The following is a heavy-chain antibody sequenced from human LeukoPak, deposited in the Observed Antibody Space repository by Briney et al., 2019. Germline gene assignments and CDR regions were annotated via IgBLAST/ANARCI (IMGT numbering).Heavy chain of an antibody. D-gene: IGHD3-10*01. Sequence: GGSLRLSCAASGFTFSSYSMDWVRQAPGKGLEWVSSISSSSHYIYYADSVKGRFTISRDNAKNSVFLQMNSLRAEDTAVYYCARTDGRVIMYYFDYWGQGNLVTVSS. CDR3: ARTDGRVIMYYFDY. CDR1: GFTFSSYS. V-gene: IGHV3-21*01. J-gene: IGHJ4*02. CDR2: ISSSSHYI.